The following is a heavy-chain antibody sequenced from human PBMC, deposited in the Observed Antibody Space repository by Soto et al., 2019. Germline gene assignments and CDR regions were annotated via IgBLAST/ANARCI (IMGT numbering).Heavy chain of an antibody. CDR3: ARIRSMAAFDI. Sequence: GXTLVTPTQTLTXTCTFSRFSLSTSGMRVIWIRQPPGKALEWLARIDWDDDKFYSTSLKTRLTISKDTSKNQVVLTMTNMDTVDTATYYCARIRSMAAFDIWGQGTMGTVS. J-gene: IGHJ3*02. CDR1: RFSLSTSGMR. CDR2: IDWDDDK. D-gene: IGHD3-10*01. V-gene: IGHV2-70*04.